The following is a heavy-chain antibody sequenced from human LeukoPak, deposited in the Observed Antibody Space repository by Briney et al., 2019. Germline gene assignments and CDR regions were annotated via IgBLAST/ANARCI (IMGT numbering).Heavy chain of an antibody. Sequence: SETLSLTCAVSGDFICTNVYYWGWIRQPPGKGLEWIGSIYYSGHTYYNESLNGRVTLSVDRSKNQFSLRLNSVTAADTAIYYCARVGWTQLKFVFDPWGPGTLVSVSS. CDR3: ARVGWTQLKFVFDP. D-gene: IGHD1-1*01. CDR1: GDFICTNVYY. CDR2: IYYSGHT. J-gene: IGHJ5*02. V-gene: IGHV4-39*07.